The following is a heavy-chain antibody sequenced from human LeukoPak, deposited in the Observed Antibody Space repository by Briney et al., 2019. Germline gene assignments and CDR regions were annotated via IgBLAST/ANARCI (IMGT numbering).Heavy chain of an antibody. V-gene: IGHV4-59*01. CDR1: GGSISSYY. J-gene: IGHJ4*02. D-gene: IGHD1-26*01. CDR3: ARGRGLWELLSSSYYFDY. Sequence: PSETLSLTCTVSGGSISSYYWSWIRQPPGKGLEWIGYIYYSGSTNYNPSLKSRVTISVDTSKNQFSLKLSSVTAADTAVYYCARGRGLWELLSSSYYFDYWGQGTLVTVSS. CDR2: IYYSGST.